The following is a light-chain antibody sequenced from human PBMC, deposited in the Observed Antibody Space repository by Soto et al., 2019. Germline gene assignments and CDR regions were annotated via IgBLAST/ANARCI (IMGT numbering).Light chain of an antibody. J-gene: IGKJ4*01. CDR2: AAS. CDR1: QSIGTY. CDR3: QQYYIYPPT. Sequence: AIRMTQSPSSFSASTGDRVTITCRASQSIGTYLAWYQQIPGRAPKLLIFAASTLHRGFPSRFSGSGSGTDFTLTISRLQSEDCATYYCQQYYIYPPTFGGGTKVEIK. V-gene: IGKV1-8*01.